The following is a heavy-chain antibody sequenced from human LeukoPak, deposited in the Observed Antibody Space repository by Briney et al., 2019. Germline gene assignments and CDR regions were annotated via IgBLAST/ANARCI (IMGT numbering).Heavy chain of an antibody. CDR2: ISRDGGRT. J-gene: IGHJ4*02. CDR1: DFTFGDYA. Sequence: GGSLRLSCAASDFTFGDYAMHWVRQAPGKGLEWVSLISRDGGRTYYADSVKGRFTISRDNSKNSLFLQMTRLSAEDTAFYYCAKGGGDTAMAMDYWGQGTLVTVSS. V-gene: IGHV3-43D*03. D-gene: IGHD5-18*01. CDR3: AKGGGDTAMAMDY.